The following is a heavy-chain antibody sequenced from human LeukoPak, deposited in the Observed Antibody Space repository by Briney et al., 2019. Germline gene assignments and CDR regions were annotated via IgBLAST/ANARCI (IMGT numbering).Heavy chain of an antibody. Sequence: PGGSLRLSCAASGFTFSSFSMNWVRQAPGKGLEWVSSISSGSWSIYHADSVKGRFTVSRDNAKDSLYLQMNSLRAEDTAVYYCARDRGDGSPYYDSRGAFDIWGQGTTVTVSS. V-gene: IGHV3-21*01. D-gene: IGHD3-22*01. CDR2: ISSGSWSI. J-gene: IGHJ3*02. CDR1: GFTFSSFS. CDR3: ARDRGDGSPYYDSRGAFDI.